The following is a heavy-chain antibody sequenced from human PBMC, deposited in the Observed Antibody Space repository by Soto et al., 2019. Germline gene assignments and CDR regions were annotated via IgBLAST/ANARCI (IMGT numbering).Heavy chain of an antibody. CDR3: ARRLYYDSSGFEGGGMDV. CDR2: IYYSGST. J-gene: IGHJ6*02. CDR1: GGSISSSSYY. D-gene: IGHD3-22*01. Sequence: PSETLSLTCTVSGGSISSSSYYWGWIRQPPGKGLAGIGSIYYSGSTYYNPSLKSRVTISVDTSKNQFSLKLSSVTAADTAVYYCARRLYYDSSGFEGGGMDVWGQGTTVT. V-gene: IGHV4-39*01.